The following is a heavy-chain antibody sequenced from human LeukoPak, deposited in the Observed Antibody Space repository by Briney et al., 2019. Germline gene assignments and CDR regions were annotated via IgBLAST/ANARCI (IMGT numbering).Heavy chain of an antibody. CDR2: ISDSGDST. CDR3: AKDVYSSSWPKVFGY. CDR1: GFTFKSYA. J-gene: IGHJ4*02. Sequence: GGSLRLSCAASGFTFKSYAMSWVRQAPGKGLEWVSGISDSGDSTYNADSVKGRFTVSRDNSRNTLYLQMNSLRAEDTAVYYCAKDVYSSSWPKVFGYWGQGTLVTVSS. D-gene: IGHD6-13*01. V-gene: IGHV3-23*01.